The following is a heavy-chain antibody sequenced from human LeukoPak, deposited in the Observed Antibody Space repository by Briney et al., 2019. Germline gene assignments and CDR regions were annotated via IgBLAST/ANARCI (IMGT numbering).Heavy chain of an antibody. CDR1: GFTFSSYA. Sequence: GRSLRLSCAASGFTFSSYAMHWVRQAPGKGLGWVAVISYDGSNKYYADSVKGRFTISRDNSKNTLYLQMNSLRAEDTAVYYCARIDYSKNAFDIWGQGTMVTVSS. J-gene: IGHJ3*02. CDR3: ARIDYSKNAFDI. V-gene: IGHV3-30-3*01. D-gene: IGHD2-15*01. CDR2: ISYDGSNK.